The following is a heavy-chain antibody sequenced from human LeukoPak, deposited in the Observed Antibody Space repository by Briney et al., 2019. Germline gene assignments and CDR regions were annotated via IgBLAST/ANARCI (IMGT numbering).Heavy chain of an antibody. J-gene: IGHJ4*02. V-gene: IGHV3-7*01. CDR2: INQDGSER. CDR1: GFTFSNYW. D-gene: IGHD3-16*01. Sequence: GGSLRLSCAASGFTFSNYWMNWVRQAPGKGLEGVVNINQDGSERNYVDSVKGRFTISRDNAKNSLYLQMNSLRAEDTAVYYCARFGGFGDLDYWGQGTLVTVSS. CDR3: ARFGGFGDLDY.